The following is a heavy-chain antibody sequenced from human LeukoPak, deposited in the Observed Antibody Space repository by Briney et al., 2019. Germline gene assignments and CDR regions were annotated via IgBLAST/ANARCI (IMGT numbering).Heavy chain of an antibody. CDR3: ARRVIRGGHFFDY. CDR1: GYSFTTYW. J-gene: IGHJ4*02. D-gene: IGHD2-21*01. V-gene: IGHV5-51*01. Sequence: GESLKISCKGSGYSFTTYWIGWVRQMPGKDLEWMGIMSPADSDTRYSPSSQGRVTMSADKSVSTAYLQWSSLKASDTAIYCARRVIRGGHFFDYWGQGTQVIASS. CDR2: MSPADSDT.